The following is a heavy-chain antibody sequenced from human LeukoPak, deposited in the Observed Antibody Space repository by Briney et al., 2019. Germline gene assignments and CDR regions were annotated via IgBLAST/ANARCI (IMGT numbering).Heavy chain of an antibody. V-gene: IGHV4-30-2*01. J-gene: IGHJ4*02. CDR1: GGSISSGGYY. CDR3: ARFHQGVATFDY. CDR2: IYHSGST. Sequence: SETLSLTCTVSGGSISSGGYYWSWIRQPPGKGLEWIGYIYHSGSTYYNPSLKSRVTISVDRSKNRFSLKLSSVTAADTAVYYCARFHQGVATFDYWGQGTLVTVSS.